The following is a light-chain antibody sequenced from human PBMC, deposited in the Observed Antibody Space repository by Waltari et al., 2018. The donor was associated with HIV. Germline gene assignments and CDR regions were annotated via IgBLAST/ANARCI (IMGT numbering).Light chain of an antibody. V-gene: IGLV1-40*01. CDR3: QSYDNSPSAWV. J-gene: IGLJ3*02. CDR1: SFNIGAGFD. Sequence: QYALTQPPSVSGAPGQSVTISCSGHSFNIGAGFDVHWYHRVPGAAPKLLIPGSTNRPSGVPDRFSGSTSGASASLTISELQTEDEGDYFCQSYDNSPSAWVFGTGTTLTVL. CDR2: GST.